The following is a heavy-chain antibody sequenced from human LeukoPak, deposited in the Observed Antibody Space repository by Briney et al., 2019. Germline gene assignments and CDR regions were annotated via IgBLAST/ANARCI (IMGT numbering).Heavy chain of an antibody. CDR1: GGSISSYY. J-gene: IGHJ6*03. CDR3: ARDLSPLSWYYDILTGYYVGYYYYYMDV. V-gene: IGHV4-4*07. CDR2: IYTSGST. D-gene: IGHD3-9*01. Sequence: PSETLSLTCTVSGGSISSYYWSWIRQPAGKGLEWIGRIYTSGSTNYNPSLKSRVTMSVDTSKNQFSLKLSSVTAADTAVYYCARDLSPLSWYYDILTGYYVGYYYYYMDVWGKGTTVTISS.